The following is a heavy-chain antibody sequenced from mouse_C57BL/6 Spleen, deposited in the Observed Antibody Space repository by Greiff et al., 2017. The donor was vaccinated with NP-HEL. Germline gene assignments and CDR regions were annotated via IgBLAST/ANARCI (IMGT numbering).Heavy chain of an antibody. CDR3: ARRGYGSSYEFAY. D-gene: IGHD1-1*01. V-gene: IGHV3-6*01. CDR1: GYSITSGYY. J-gene: IGHJ3*01. CDR2: ISYDGSN. Sequence: EVQRVESGPGLVKPSQSLSLTCSVTGYSITSGYYWNWIRQFPGNKLEWMGYISYDGSNNYNPSLKNRISITRDTSKNQFFLKLNSVTTEDTATYYCARRGYGSSYEFAYWGQGTLVTVSA.